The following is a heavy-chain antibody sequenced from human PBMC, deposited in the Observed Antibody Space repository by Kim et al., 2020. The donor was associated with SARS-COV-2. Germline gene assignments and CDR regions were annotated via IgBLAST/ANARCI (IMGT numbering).Heavy chain of an antibody. CDR1: GFTFSSYA. Sequence: GGSLRLSCAASGFTFSSYAMSWVRQAPGKGLEWVSAISGSGGSTYYADSVKGRFTISRDNSKNTLYLQMNSLRAEDTAVYYCAKETTYGSGSLSGMDVWGQGTTVTVS. D-gene: IGHD3-10*01. V-gene: IGHV3-23*01. CDR3: AKETTYGSGSLSGMDV. CDR2: ISGSGGST. J-gene: IGHJ6*02.